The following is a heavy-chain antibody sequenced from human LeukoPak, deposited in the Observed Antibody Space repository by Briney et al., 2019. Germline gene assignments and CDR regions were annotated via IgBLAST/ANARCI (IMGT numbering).Heavy chain of an antibody. J-gene: IGHJ4*02. CDR2: ISAYNGNT. V-gene: IGHV1-18*01. CDR3: ARDVAAAAGTFPFDY. CDR1: GYTFTSYG. D-gene: IGHD6-13*01. Sequence: ASVKVSCKASGYTFTSYGISWVRQAPGQGLEWMGWISAYNGNTNYAQKLQGRVTMTTDTSTSTAYMELRSLRSDDTAVYYCARDVAAAAGTFPFDYWGQGTLVTVSS.